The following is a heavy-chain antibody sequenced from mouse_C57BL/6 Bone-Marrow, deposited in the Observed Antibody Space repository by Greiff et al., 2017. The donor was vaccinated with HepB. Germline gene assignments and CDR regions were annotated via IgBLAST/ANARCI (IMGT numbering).Heavy chain of an antibody. D-gene: IGHD1-1*01. CDR2: ISDGGSYT. V-gene: IGHV5-4*01. J-gene: IGHJ2*01. Sequence: EVQVVESGGGLVKPGGSLKLSCAASGFTFSSYAMSWVRQTPEKRLEWVATISDGGSYTYYPDNVKGRVTIPRDNAKTNRYLQMSQLKSEDTAMYYCARDRPRSGYFDYGGQGTTLTVSS. CDR3: ARDRPRSGYFDY. CDR1: GFTFSSYA.